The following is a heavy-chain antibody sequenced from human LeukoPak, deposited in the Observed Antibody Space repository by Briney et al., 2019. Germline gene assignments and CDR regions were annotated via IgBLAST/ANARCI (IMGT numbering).Heavy chain of an antibody. CDR3: ARDGSGDNYDSRHGMDV. J-gene: IGHJ6*02. Sequence: PGGSLRLSCAASGFTFSSYEMNWVRQAPGKGLEWVSYISSDGSTIYYADSVKGRFTISRDNAKNSLYLQMNSLRAEDMAVYYCARDGSGDNYDSRHGMDVWGHGTTVTVSS. CDR2: ISSDGSTI. V-gene: IGHV3-48*03. D-gene: IGHD5-12*01. CDR1: GFTFSSYE.